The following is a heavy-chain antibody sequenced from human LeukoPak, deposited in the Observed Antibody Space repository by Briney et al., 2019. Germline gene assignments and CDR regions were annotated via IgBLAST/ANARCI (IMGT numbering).Heavy chain of an antibody. CDR1: GGSISGSH. CDR3: ARGRPLGLRKNLDI. V-gene: IGHV4-59*12. J-gene: IGHJ3*02. Sequence: SETLSLTCTVSGGSISGSHWSWIRQPPGKGLEWIAYMYNSGSTNYNPSLKSRVTISVDTSKNQFSLKLSSVTAADTAVYYCARGRPLGLRKNLDIWGQGTMVTVSS. CDR2: MYNSGST. D-gene: IGHD3-10*01.